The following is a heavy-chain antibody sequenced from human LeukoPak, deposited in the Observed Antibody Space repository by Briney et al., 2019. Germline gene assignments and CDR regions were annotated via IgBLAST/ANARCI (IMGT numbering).Heavy chain of an antibody. CDR2: ISGSGGST. Sequence: GGSLRLSCAASGFTFSSYAIHWVRQAPGKGLEWVSAISGSGGSTYYADSVKGRFTISRDNSKNTLYLQMNSLRAEDTAVYYCAKDTRITMVRGNYGMDVWGQGTTVTVSS. CDR1: GFTFSSYA. V-gene: IGHV3-23*01. D-gene: IGHD3-10*01. CDR3: AKDTRITMVRGNYGMDV. J-gene: IGHJ6*02.